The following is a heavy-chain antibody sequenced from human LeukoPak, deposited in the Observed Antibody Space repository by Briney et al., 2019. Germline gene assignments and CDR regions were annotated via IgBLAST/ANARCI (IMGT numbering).Heavy chain of an antibody. CDR2: INPNTAGT. J-gene: IGHJ6*03. Sequence: ASVKVSCKASGYTFTGYYFHWVRQAPGQGLEWMGWINPNTAGTNYAQKFLGGVTLTWDTFISTAYMELNRLTSDDTAVYYCATSAGDYRAGHYYYMGVWGKGTLVTVSS. CDR1: GYTFTGYY. V-gene: IGHV1-2*02. CDR3: ATSAGDYRAGHYYYMGV. D-gene: IGHD4-11*01.